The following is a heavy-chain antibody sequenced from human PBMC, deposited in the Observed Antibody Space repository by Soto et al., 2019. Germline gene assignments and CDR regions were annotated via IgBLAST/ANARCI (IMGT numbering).Heavy chain of an antibody. V-gene: IGHV4-31*03. CDR3: AGCLYQPDYFDY. CDR2: IYYSGST. J-gene: IGHJ4*02. D-gene: IGHD2-2*01. Sequence: PSETLSLTCTVSGGSISSVGYYWSWIRHHPGKGLEWIGYIYYSGSTYYNPSLKSRVTISVDTSKNQFSLKLSSVTAADTAVYYCAGCLYQPDYFDYWGQGTLGTVSS. CDR1: GGSISSVGYY.